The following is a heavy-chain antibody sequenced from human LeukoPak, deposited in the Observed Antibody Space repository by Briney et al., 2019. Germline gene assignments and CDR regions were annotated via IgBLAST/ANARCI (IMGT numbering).Heavy chain of an antibody. J-gene: IGHJ5*02. Sequence: GESLKISCKGSGYSFTSYWIGWVRQMPGKGLEWMGIIYPGDSDTRCSPSFQGQVTISADKSISTAYLQWSSLKASDTAMYYCARDRDSSSWYRKRSNWFDPWGQGTLVTVSS. CDR1: GYSFTSYW. V-gene: IGHV5-51*01. CDR3: ARDRDSSSWYRKRSNWFDP. D-gene: IGHD6-13*01. CDR2: IYPGDSDT.